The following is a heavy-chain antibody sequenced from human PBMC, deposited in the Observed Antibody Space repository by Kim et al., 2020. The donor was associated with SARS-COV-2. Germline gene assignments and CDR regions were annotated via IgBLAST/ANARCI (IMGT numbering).Heavy chain of an antibody. Sequence: GDTRYAQKLQGRVTMTTDSSTRTAYLDRRSLKSDDTAMYYCARDTDFTMDHWGQGTLVTVAS. V-gene: IGHV1-18*01. CDR3: ARDTDFTMDH. CDR2: GDT. D-gene: IGHD3-3*01. J-gene: IGHJ4*02.